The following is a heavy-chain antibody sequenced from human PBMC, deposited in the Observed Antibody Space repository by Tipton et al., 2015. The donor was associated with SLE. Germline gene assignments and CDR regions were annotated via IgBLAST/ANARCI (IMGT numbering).Heavy chain of an antibody. CDR1: GFTFNTYS. Sequence: SLRLSCAVSGFTFNTYSMNWVRQAPGKGLEWVSYISSNSRTIYYADSVKGRFTISRDNGKNSLYLQMNSLRAADTAVYYCARGGDIGYCSGDSCYYRDYFDSWGQGTLVTVSS. CDR2: ISSNSRTI. J-gene: IGHJ4*02. D-gene: IGHD2-15*01. CDR3: ARGGDIGYCSGDSCYYRDYFDS. V-gene: IGHV3-48*01.